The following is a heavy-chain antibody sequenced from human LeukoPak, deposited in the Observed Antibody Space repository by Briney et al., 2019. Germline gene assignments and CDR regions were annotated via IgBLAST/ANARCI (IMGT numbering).Heavy chain of an antibody. J-gene: IGHJ5*02. V-gene: IGHV3-49*03. CDR3: TRGAAAGITGWFDP. D-gene: IGHD6-13*01. CDR2: IKSKGFGGTP. Sequence: GGSLRLSCTASGFTFGDYTMSWFRQAPGKGLEWVGFIKSKGFGGTPEYAASVKGRFTISRDDSKSIAHLQMNSLKSEDTAVYYCTRGAAAGITGWFDPWGQGTLVTVSS. CDR1: GFTFGDYT.